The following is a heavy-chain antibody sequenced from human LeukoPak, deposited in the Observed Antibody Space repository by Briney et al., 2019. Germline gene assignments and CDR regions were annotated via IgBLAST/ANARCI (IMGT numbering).Heavy chain of an antibody. D-gene: IGHD5-24*01. V-gene: IGHV3-21*01. Sequence: GGSLRLSCAASGFIFTTYSMNWVRQAPGKGLEWVSAISSSSDYIFYADSVKGRFTISRDNAEDSLYLQMNNLRAEDTAVYYCASNRRDGGTYFDYWGQGALVAVSS. CDR2: ISSSSDYI. CDR3: ASNRRDGGTYFDY. J-gene: IGHJ4*02. CDR1: GFIFTTYS.